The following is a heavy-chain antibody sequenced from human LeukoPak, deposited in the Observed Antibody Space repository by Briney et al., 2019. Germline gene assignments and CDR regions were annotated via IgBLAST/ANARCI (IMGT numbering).Heavy chain of an antibody. CDR1: GYTFTSYG. J-gene: IGHJ4*02. Sequence: ASVKVSCKASGYTFTSYGISWVRQAPGQGLEWMGWISAYNGNTNYAQKLQGRVTMTTDTSTSTAYVELRSLRSDDTAVYYCARTVEYSSPCIDYWGQGTLVTVSS. V-gene: IGHV1-18*01. D-gene: IGHD6-6*01. CDR2: ISAYNGNT. CDR3: ARTVEYSSPCIDY.